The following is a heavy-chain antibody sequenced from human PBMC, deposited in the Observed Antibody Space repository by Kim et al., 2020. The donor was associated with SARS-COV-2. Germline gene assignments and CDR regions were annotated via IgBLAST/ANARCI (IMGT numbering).Heavy chain of an antibody. CDR1: GFTFGDYA. D-gene: IGHD3-9*01. CDR2: IRSKAYGGTT. CDR3: TRPPNYDILTGPTGWFDP. Sequence: GGSLRLSCTASGFTFGDYAMSWFRQAPGKGLEWVGFIRSKAYGGTTEYAASVKGRFTISRDDSKSIAYLQMNSLKTEDTAVYYCTRPPNYDILTGPTGWFDPWGQGTLVTVSS. J-gene: IGHJ5*02. V-gene: IGHV3-49*03.